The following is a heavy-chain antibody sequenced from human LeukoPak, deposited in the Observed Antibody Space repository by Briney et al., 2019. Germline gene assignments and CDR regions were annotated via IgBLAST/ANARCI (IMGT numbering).Heavy chain of an antibody. J-gene: IGHJ3*02. CDR3: ARGSDSSGYYYDDAFDI. V-gene: IGHV3-13*01. Sequence: GGSLRLSCAASGFTFSNYDMHWVRQGTGKGLEWVSGIGTGGDTHYPDSVKGRFIISRENAKNSLYLQMNSLRVGDTAVYYCARGSDSSGYYYDDAFDIWGQGTMVTVSS. D-gene: IGHD3-22*01. CDR2: IGTGGDT. CDR1: GFTFSNYD.